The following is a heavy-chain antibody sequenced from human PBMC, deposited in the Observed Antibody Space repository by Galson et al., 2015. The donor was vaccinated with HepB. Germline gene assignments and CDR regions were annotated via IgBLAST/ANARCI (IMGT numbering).Heavy chain of an antibody. CDR1: GFTFSSYS. J-gene: IGHJ2*01. CDR2: ISSSSSYI. D-gene: IGHD3-22*01. CDR3: ARDLLYYDSSGYYSPLDWYFDL. V-gene: IGHV3-21*01. Sequence: SLRHSCAASGFTFSSYSMNWVRQAPGKGLEWVSSISSSSSYIYYADSVKGRFTISRDNAKNSLYLQMNSLRAEDTAVYYCARDLLYYDSSGYYSPLDWYFDLWGRGTLVTVSS.